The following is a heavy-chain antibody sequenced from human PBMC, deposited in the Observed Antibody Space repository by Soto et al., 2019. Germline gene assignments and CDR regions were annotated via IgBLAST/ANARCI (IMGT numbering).Heavy chain of an antibody. CDR2: INPNSGGT. CDR1: GYTFTGYY. J-gene: IGHJ4*02. V-gene: IGHV1-2*04. CDR3: ARDTYTIFGVVNFDY. Sequence: ASVKVSCKASGYTFTGYYMHWVRQAPGQGLEWMGWINPNSGGTNYAQKFQGWVTMTRDTSISTAYMELSRLRSDDTAVYYCARDTYTIFGVVNFDYWGQGTLVTVSS. D-gene: IGHD3-3*01.